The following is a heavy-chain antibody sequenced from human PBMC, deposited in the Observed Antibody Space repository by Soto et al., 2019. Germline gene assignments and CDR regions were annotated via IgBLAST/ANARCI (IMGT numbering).Heavy chain of an antibody. CDR3: TKMGTSMWYMDYFDY. D-gene: IGHD5-12*01. CDR1: GINFLTYA. J-gene: IGHJ4*02. Sequence: DVQLLESGGGLVQPGGSLRFSCAAPGINFLTYAMAWVRQAPGKGLEWVSVISSSGITYYADSVKGRFTISRDISNSTWFLQMKILRVEDTAVYYCTKMGTSMWYMDYFDYWGRGSLVTVSS. V-gene: IGHV3-23*01. CDR2: ISSSGIT.